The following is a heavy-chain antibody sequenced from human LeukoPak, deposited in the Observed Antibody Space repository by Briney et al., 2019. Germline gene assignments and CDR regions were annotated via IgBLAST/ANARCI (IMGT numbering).Heavy chain of an antibody. V-gene: IGHV3-66*01. CDR2: IFTNGNT. J-gene: IGHJ5*02. D-gene: IGHD3-10*01. CDR1: GFTFRSAW. CDR3: ARDHYGLTSYPNP. Sequence: GGSLRLSCAASGFTFRSAWMSWVRQAPGKGLEWVSVIFTNGNTAYADSVKGRFTISRDNSKNMLYLQMNSLRAEDTAVYYCARDHYGLTSYPNPWGQGTLVTVSS.